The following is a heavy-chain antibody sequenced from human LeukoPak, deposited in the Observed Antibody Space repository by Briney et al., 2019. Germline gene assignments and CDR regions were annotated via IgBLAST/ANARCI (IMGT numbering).Heavy chain of an antibody. CDR2: SSGTGDDK. J-gene: IGHJ4*02. V-gene: IGHV3-23*01. CDR3: AKDQRWESPHYLDS. D-gene: IGHD1-26*01. CDR1: GFIFSNYA. Sequence: SGGSLRLYCAASGFIFSNYAISWVRQAPGRGLEWVSSSSGTGDDKYYADSVKGRFTISRDNSKDTLYLQMNSLRVDDTAVYYCAKDQRWESPHYLDSWGQGTLVTVSS.